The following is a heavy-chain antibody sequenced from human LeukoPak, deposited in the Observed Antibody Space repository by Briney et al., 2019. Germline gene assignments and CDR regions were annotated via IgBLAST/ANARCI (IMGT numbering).Heavy chain of an antibody. J-gene: IGHJ5*02. CDR3: ATGREGLNWFDP. V-gene: IGHV4-59*01. CDR2: IYYSGST. CDR1: GGSLSTYY. D-gene: IGHD1-26*01. Sequence: PSETLSLTCAVSGGSLSTYYWRWIRQPPGQGLEWIGYIYYSGSTNYHPSLNSRVTISVDTAKNQFSLKLNSVTAADKAVYYFATGREGLNWFDPWGQGTLVTVSS.